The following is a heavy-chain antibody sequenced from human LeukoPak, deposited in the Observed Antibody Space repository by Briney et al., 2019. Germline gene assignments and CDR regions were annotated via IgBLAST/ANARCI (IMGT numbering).Heavy chain of an antibody. CDR3: ASIMVRGVY. CDR2: IYHSGTT. Sequence: XXXXNWWSXVRQPPGKGLEWIGEIYHSGTTNYHPSLKSRVTISVDKSKNQFSLKLSSVTAADTAVYYCASIMVRGVYWGQGTLVTVSS. J-gene: IGHJ4*02. CDR1: XXXXNW. D-gene: IGHD3-10*01. V-gene: IGHV4-4*02.